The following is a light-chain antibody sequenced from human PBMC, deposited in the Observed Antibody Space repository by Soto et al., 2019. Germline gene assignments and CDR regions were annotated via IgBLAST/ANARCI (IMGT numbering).Light chain of an antibody. CDR3: QNYGNSPPEYT. CDR1: QSVSSSF. J-gene: IGKJ3*01. CDR2: GAS. Sequence: EIVLTQSPGTLSLSPGERATLSCRASQSVSSSFLAWYQQRPGQAPRLLIFGASYRATGIPDRFSGSGSGTDFTLTISRLEPEDFAVYYCQNYGNSPPEYTFGPGTNVDSK. V-gene: IGKV3-20*01.